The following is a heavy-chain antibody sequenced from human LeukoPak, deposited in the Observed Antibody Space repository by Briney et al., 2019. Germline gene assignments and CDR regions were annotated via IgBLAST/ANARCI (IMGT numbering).Heavy chain of an antibody. V-gene: IGHV1-18*01. CDR3: ARVRCSSTSCYSEGNWFDP. CDR2: ISAYNGNT. J-gene: IGHJ5*02. CDR1: GGTFSSYG. Sequence: ASVKVSCKASGGTFSSYGISWVRQAPGQGLEWMGWISAYNGNTNYAQKLQGRVTMTTDTSTSTAYMELRSLRSDDTAVYYCARVRCSSTSCYSEGNWFDPWGQGTLVTVSS. D-gene: IGHD2-2*01.